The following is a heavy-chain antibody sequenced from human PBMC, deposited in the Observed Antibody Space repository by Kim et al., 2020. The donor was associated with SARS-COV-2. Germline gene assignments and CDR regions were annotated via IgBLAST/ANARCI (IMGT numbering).Heavy chain of an antibody. CDR3: ARDHYDILTGQHGAFDI. D-gene: IGHD3-9*01. Sequence: ASVKVSCKASGYTFTSYGISWVRQAPGQGLEWMGWISAYNGNTNYAQKLQGRVTMTTDTSTSTAYMELRSLRSDDTAVYYCARDHYDILTGQHGAFDIWGQGTMVTVSS. CDR1: GYTFTSYG. J-gene: IGHJ3*02. V-gene: IGHV1-18*01. CDR2: ISAYNGNT.